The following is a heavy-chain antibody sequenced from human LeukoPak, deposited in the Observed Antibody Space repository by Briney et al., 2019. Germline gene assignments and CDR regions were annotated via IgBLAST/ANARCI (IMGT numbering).Heavy chain of an antibody. CDR1: GGSISSGSYY. V-gene: IGHV4-61*02. D-gene: IGHD2-2*01. CDR2: IYTSGST. CDR3: ARPLYQLLSLAY. J-gene: IGHJ4*02. Sequence: PSQTLSLTCTVSGGSISSGSYYWSWIRQPAGKGLEWIGRIYTSGSTNYNPSLKSRVTISVDTSKNQFSLKLSSVTAADTAMYYCARPLYQLLSLAYWGQGTLVTVSS.